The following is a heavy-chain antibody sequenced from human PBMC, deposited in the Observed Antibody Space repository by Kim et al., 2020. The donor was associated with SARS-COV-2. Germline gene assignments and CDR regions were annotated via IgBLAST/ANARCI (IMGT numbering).Heavy chain of an antibody. CDR1: GYTFNSYG. Sequence: ASVKVSCKASGYTFNSYGISWVRQAPGQGLEWMGWISAYNGNTKYAQKLQGRVTMTTDTSTSTAYMELRSLRSDDTAVYYCARIDCSSTSCSSDAFDIWGQGTMVTVSS. V-gene: IGHV1-18*01. CDR3: ARIDCSSTSCSSDAFDI. D-gene: IGHD2-2*01. CDR2: ISAYNGNT. J-gene: IGHJ3*02.